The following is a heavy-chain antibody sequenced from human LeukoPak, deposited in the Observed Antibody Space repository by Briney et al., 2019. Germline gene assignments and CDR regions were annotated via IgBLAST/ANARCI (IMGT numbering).Heavy chain of an antibody. CDR3: ARGRMVRGTIDY. V-gene: IGHV4-34*01. CDR2: INHSGST. D-gene: IGHD3-10*01. CDR1: GGSFSGYY. Sequence: SETLSLTCAVYGGSFSGYYWSWIRHPPGKGLEGIGEINHSGSTNYNPSLKSRVTISVDTSKNQFSLKLSSVTAADTAVYYCARGRMVRGTIDYWGQGTLVTVSS. J-gene: IGHJ4*02.